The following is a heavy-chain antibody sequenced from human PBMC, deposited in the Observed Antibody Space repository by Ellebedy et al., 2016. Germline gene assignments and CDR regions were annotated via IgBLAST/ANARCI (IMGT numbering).Heavy chain of an antibody. CDR3: RGWLSYLAPFDY. CDR2: IYYSGST. D-gene: IGHD3-22*01. CDR1: GGSISSSSYY. J-gene: IGHJ4*02. Sequence: SETLSLTXTVSGGSISSSSYYWGWIRQPPGKGLEWIGSIYYSGSTYYNPSLKSRVTISVDTSKNQFSLKLSSVTAADTAVYYCRGWLSYLAPFDYWGQGTLVTVSS. V-gene: IGHV4-39*07.